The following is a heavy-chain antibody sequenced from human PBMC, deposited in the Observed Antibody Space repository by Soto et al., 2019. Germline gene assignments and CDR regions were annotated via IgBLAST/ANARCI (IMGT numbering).Heavy chain of an antibody. D-gene: IGHD2-15*01. V-gene: IGHV1-69*13. J-gene: IGHJ6*02. CDR2: IIRIFGTA. CDR3: ASSGYCSGGSCSYPQYYYYGMDV. Sequence: ASVKVSCKASGGTFSSYAISWVRQAPGQGLEWMGGIIRIFGTADYAQKFQGRVTITADESTSTAYMELSSLRSEDTAVYYCASSGYCSGGSCSYPQYYYYGMDVWGQGTTVTVSS. CDR1: GGTFSSYA.